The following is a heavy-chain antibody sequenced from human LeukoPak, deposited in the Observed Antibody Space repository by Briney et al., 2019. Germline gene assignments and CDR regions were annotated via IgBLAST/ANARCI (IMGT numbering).Heavy chain of an antibody. CDR2: IIPIFGTA. V-gene: IGHV1-69*06. Sequence: GASVKVSCKASGGTFSSYAISWVRQAPGQGLEWMGGIIPIFGTANYAQKFQGRVTITADKSTSTAYMELSSLRSEDTAVYYCATHGGGVVHAFDIWGQGTMVTVSS. J-gene: IGHJ3*02. CDR3: ATHGGGVVHAFDI. CDR1: GGTFSSYA. D-gene: IGHD3-3*01.